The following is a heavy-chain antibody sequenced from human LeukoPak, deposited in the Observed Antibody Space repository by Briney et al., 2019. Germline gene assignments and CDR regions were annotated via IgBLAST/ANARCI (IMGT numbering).Heavy chain of an antibody. CDR3: ARALNYWYFDL. CDR1: GFTFSTYS. Sequence: GGSLRLSCAASGFTFSTYSMNWVRQAPGKGLGWVSSIGTSSSYIDYADSVKGRFTISRDNAKNSLYLQMNSLRAEDTAVYYCARALNYWYFDLWGRGTLVTVSS. V-gene: IGHV3-21*01. J-gene: IGHJ2*01. CDR2: IGTSSSYI.